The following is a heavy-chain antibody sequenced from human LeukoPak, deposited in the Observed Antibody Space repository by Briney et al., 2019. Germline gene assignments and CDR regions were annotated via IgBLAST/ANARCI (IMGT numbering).Heavy chain of an antibody. CDR3: ATDANCSGGSCYWAFDI. D-gene: IGHD2-15*01. CDR1: GYTLTELS. Sequence: ASVKVSCKVSGYTLTELSMHWVRQAPGKGLEWMGGFDPEDGETIYAQKFQGRVTMTEDTSTDTAYMELSSLRSEDTAVYYCATDANCSGGSCYWAFDIWGQGTMVTVSS. V-gene: IGHV1-24*01. J-gene: IGHJ3*02. CDR2: FDPEDGET.